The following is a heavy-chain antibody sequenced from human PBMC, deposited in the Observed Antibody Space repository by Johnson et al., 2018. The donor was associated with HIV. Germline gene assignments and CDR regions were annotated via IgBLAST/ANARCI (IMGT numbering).Heavy chain of an antibody. CDR2: ISYDGSDK. D-gene: IGHD6-19*01. Sequence: QVQLVESGGGVVQSGRSLRLSCAASGFTFSSYGMHWVRQAPAKGLEWVAVISYDGSDKYYADSVKGRFTISRDNSKNTLYLQMNSLRAEDSAVYYCAKLAIDYSGAWYGLTFDIWGQGTMVTVSS. CDR1: GFTFSSYG. CDR3: AKLAIDYSGAWYGLTFDI. V-gene: IGHV3-30*18. J-gene: IGHJ3*02.